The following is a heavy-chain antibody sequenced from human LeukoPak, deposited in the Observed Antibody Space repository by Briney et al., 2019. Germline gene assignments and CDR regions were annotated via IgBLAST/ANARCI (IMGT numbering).Heavy chain of an antibody. D-gene: IGHD2-2*01. CDR3: ATVEVVPAATHFAWFDP. J-gene: IGHJ5*02. V-gene: IGHV1-18*01. CDR2: ISAYNGNT. CDR1: GYTFTSYG. Sequence: ASVKVSCKASGYTFTSYGISWVRQAPGQGLEWMGWISAYNGNTNYAQKLQGRVTITADTSTDTAYMELSSLRSEDTAVYYCATVEVVPAATHFAWFDPWGQGTLVTVSS.